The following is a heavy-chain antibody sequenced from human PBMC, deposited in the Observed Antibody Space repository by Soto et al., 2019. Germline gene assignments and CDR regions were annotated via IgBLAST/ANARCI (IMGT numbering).Heavy chain of an antibody. CDR2: INAGNGNT. J-gene: IGHJ2*01. Sequence: QVQLVQSGAEVKKPGASVKVSCKASGYTFTSYAMHWVRQAPGQRLEWMGWINAGNGNTKYSQKFQGRVTITRDTSASTAYMELSSLRSADTAVYYRARGGSLYWYFHLWGRGTLVTVSS. CDR1: GYTFTSYA. V-gene: IGHV1-3*01. D-gene: IGHD1-26*01. CDR3: ARGGSLYWYFHL.